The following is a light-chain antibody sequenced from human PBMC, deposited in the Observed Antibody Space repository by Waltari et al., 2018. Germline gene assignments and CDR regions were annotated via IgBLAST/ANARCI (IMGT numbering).Light chain of an antibody. J-gene: IGKJ1*01. V-gene: IGKV2-28*01. CDR1: QSLLHSNGYNY. CDR2: LGS. Sequence: DIVVTQSPLSLPVTPGAPASISCRSSQSLLHSNGYNYLDWYLQKPGQSPQLLIYLGSNRASGVPDRFSGTGSGTDFTLKINRVKAEDVGVYYCMQSLQALWTFGQGTKVDIK. CDR3: MQSLQALWT.